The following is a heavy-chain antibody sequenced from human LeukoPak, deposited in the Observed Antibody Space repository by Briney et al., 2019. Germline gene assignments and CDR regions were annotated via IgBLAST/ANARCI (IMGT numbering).Heavy chain of an antibody. J-gene: IGHJ5*02. D-gene: IGHD4-11*01. Sequence: GGSLRLSCAASGFTFTTYSINWVRQAPGKGLEWISYISGNTKTIYYADSVKGRFTIPRDNAKNSLYLQMNSLRAEDTAVYYCARLGVTTTYNWFDPWGQGTLVTVSS. CDR2: ISGNTKTI. V-gene: IGHV3-48*01. CDR3: ARLGVTTTYNWFDP. CDR1: GFTFTTYS.